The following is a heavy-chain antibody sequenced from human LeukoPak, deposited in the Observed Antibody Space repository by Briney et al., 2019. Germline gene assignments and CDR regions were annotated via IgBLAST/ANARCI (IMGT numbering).Heavy chain of an antibody. CDR3: ARGFPSSSRWFDP. CDR1: GGSFSGYH. CDR2: IDHSGST. V-gene: IGHV4-34*01. Sequence: SETLSLACGVYGGSFSGYHWTWIRLRPGKGLEWIGDIDHSGSTHYNPSLKSRVTISLGTSNNQFSLKLNSVTAADTAVYYCARGFPSSSRWFDPWGQGTLVTVSS. D-gene: IGHD6-6*01. J-gene: IGHJ5*02.